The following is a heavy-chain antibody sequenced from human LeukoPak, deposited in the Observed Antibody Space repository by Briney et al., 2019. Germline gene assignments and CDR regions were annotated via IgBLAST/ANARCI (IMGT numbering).Heavy chain of an antibody. J-gene: IGHJ6*03. CDR3: AHYGSYYYMDV. CDR1: GGSISSSSYY. CDR2: IYYSGST. Sequence: PSETLSLTCTVSGGSISSSSYYWGWIRQPPGKGLEWIGSIYYSGSTYYNPSLKSRVTISVDTSKNQFSLKLSSVTAADTAVYYCAHYGSYYYMDVWGKGTTVTVPS. D-gene: IGHD3-10*01. V-gene: IGHV4-39*07.